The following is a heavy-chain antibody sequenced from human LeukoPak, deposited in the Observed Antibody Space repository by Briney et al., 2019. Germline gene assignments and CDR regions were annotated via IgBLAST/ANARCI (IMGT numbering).Heavy chain of an antibody. CDR1: GFTFDDYA. CDR2: ISWNSGSI. Sequence: GGSLRLSCAASGFTFDDYAMHWVRQAPGKGLEWVSGISWNSGSIGYADSVKGRFTISRDNAKNSLYLQMNSLRAEDTAVYFCARKGEVTVPTKNALDLWGQGTMVTVSS. J-gene: IGHJ3*01. CDR3: ARKGEVTVPTKNALDL. V-gene: IGHV3-9*01. D-gene: IGHD2-21*02.